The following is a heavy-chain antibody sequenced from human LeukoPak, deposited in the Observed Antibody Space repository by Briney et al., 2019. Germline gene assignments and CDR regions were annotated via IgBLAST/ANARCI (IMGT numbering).Heavy chain of an antibody. V-gene: IGHV4-59*01. Sequence: PSETLSLTCTVSGGSISSYYWSWIRQPPGKGLGWIGYIYYSGSTNYNPSLKSRVTISVDTSKNQFSLKLSSVTAADTAVYYCAGVYYYGSGSYFYWGQGTLVTVSS. D-gene: IGHD3-10*01. CDR2: IYYSGST. J-gene: IGHJ4*02. CDR1: GGSISSYY. CDR3: AGVYYYGSGSYFY.